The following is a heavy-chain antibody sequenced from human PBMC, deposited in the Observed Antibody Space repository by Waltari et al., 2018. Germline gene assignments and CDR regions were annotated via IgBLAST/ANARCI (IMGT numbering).Heavy chain of an antibody. Sequence: EVQLVQSGAEVRKPGESLRISCQGSGYSFTSYWIAWVRQVPGQGLEWMGLSFPGDSNTRYSPSFQGQVTMSVDRSNNTAYLQWSSLRASDTAIYYCARRRTGDTYWYFDLWGRGTLVTVSS. J-gene: IGHJ2*01. D-gene: IGHD7-27*01. CDR1: GYSFTSYW. CDR2: SFPGDSNT. CDR3: ARRRTGDTYWYFDL. V-gene: IGHV5-51*01.